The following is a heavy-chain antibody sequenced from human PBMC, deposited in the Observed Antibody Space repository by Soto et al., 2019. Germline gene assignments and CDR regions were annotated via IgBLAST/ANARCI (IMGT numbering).Heavy chain of an antibody. CDR1: GFTFSSYW. J-gene: IGHJ3*02. CDR2: IKQDGSEK. D-gene: IGHD3-22*01. V-gene: IGHV3-7*01. Sequence: GGSLRLSCAASGFTFSSYWMSWVRQAPGKGLEWVANIKQDGSEKYYVDSVKGRFTISRDNAKNSLYLQMNSLRAEDTAVYYCARDFLYYYDSSGHNAFDIWGQGTMVTVSS. CDR3: ARDFLYYYDSSGHNAFDI.